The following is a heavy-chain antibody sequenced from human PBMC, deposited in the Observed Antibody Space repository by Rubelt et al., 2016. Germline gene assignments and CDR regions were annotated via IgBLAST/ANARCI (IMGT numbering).Heavy chain of an antibody. CDR2: IIPIFGTA. Sequence: QVQLVQSGAEVKKPGSSVKVSCKASGGTFSSYAISWVRQAPGQGLEWMGGIIPIFGTANYAQKFQGRVTITADKSTRTAYMELSSLRSEDTAVYYCASPPYDILTGYDYYYGMDVWGQGTTVTVSS. CDR3: ASPPYDILTGYDYYYGMDV. V-gene: IGHV1-69*06. J-gene: IGHJ6*02. D-gene: IGHD3-9*01. CDR1: GGTFSSYA.